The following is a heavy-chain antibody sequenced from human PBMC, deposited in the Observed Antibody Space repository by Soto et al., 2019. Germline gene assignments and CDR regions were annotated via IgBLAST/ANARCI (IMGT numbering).Heavy chain of an antibody. V-gene: IGHV3-23*01. D-gene: IGHD6-19*01. CDR1: GFTFSSYA. CDR3: ARRNEGWYGSYFDY. J-gene: IGHJ4*02. CDR2: ISGSGGST. Sequence: GGSLRLSCAASGFTFSSYAMSWVRQAPGKGLEWVSAISGSGGSTYYADSVKGRVTISRDNSKNTLYLQMNSLRAEDTAVYYCARRNEGWYGSYFDYWGQGTRVTVSS.